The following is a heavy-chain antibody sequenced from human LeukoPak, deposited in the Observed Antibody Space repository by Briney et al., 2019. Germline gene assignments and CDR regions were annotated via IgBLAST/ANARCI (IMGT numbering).Heavy chain of an antibody. CDR1: GFTFSGFS. Sequence: GGSLRLSCAASGFTFSGFSMNWVRQAPGKGLEWVSAISSSSSDIYYTDSVKGRFTISRDNANNFLYLQVSSLRAEDTAVYYCATGYTSGTRIDYWGQGTLVSVSS. CDR2: ISSSSSDI. V-gene: IGHV3-21*01. D-gene: IGHD6-19*01. J-gene: IGHJ4*02. CDR3: ATGYTSGTRIDY.